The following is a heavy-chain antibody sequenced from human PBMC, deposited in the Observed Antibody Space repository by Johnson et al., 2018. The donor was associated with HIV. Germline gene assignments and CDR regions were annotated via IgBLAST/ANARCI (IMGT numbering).Heavy chain of an antibody. CDR1: GFTFTNAW. CDR2: IKSKTDDGTT. D-gene: IGHD4-17*01. Sequence: VQLVESGGGLVKPGGSLRLSCAASGFTFTNAWMNWVRQAPGKGLEWVGRIKSKTDDGTTDYAAPVKGRFTISRDNSKNTLYLQMNSLRVEDTAVYYCAKGADYADYEGAFDIWGQGTMVTVSS. J-gene: IGHJ3*02. V-gene: IGHV3-15*01. CDR3: AKGADYADYEGAFDI.